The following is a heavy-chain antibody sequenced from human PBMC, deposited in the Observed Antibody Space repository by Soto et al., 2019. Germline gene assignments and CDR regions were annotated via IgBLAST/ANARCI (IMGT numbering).Heavy chain of an antibody. CDR1: GFSFTTAGVA. V-gene: IGHV2-5*01. J-gene: IGHJ4*02. Sequence: SGPTLVNPTQTLTLTCTFSGFSFTTAGVAVGWIRQTPGGALEWLTLIYYNDDRRFSPSLKTRLTITGDTSKNQVVLSLTNVDPGDTATYFCAHRDGGYDSIYFDFWGRGIPVTVSS. CDR3: AHRDGGYDSIYFDF. D-gene: IGHD5-12*01. CDR2: IYYNDDR.